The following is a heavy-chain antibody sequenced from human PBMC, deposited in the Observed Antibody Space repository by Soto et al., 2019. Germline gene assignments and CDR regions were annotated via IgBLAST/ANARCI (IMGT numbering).Heavy chain of an antibody. CDR2: ISYGGSNK. V-gene: IGHV3-30-3*01. Sequence: PGGSLRLSCAASGFTFSSYAMHWVRQAPGKGLEWVAVISYGGSNKYYADSVKGRFTISRDNSKNTLYLQMNSLRAEDTAVYYCARDWEQQLVSVMDVWGQGTTVTVSS. D-gene: IGHD6-13*01. CDR1: GFTFSSYA. J-gene: IGHJ6*02. CDR3: ARDWEQQLVSVMDV.